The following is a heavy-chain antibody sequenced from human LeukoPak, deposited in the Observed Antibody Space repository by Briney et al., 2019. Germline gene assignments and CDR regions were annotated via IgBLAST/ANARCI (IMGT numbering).Heavy chain of an antibody. V-gene: IGHV3-23*01. Sequence: GGSLRLSCAASGFTFSNYAMSWVRQAPGKGLEWVVVLSASGGSTYYADSVKGRFTISRDNAKNSLYLQMNSLRAEDTAVYYCARGGYGGNSGAIDYSGQGTLVTVSS. CDR2: LSASGGST. D-gene: IGHD4-23*01. J-gene: IGHJ4*02. CDR1: GFTFSNYA. CDR3: ARGGYGGNSGAIDY.